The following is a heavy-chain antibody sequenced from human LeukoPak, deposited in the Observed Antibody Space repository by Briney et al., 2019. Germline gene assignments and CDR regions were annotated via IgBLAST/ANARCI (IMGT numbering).Heavy chain of an antibody. Sequence: PSETLSLTCSVSGGSISSSSYYWGWIRQPPGKGREWIGSIYCRGSTYYNPSLKSRVTISVDTSKNQFSLKVSSVTAADTAVFYCATHPGYGDYYFDYWGQGTLVTVSS. J-gene: IGHJ4*02. CDR1: GGSISSSSYY. CDR2: IYCRGST. D-gene: IGHD4-17*01. V-gene: IGHV4-39*01. CDR3: ATHPGYGDYYFDY.